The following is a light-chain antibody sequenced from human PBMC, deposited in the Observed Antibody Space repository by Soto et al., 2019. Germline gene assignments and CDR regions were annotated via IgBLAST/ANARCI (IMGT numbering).Light chain of an antibody. Sequence: DIRMTQSPASLSASVGDRFTVTRRASQNIDKYLHWYQQKPGKAPNLLIFSASILQSGVPSRFIGSGSGTEFTLTISGLQPEDFATYCCQQTYSNSVTFGQGTKVDIK. J-gene: IGKJ1*01. CDR3: QQTYSNSVT. CDR1: QNIDKY. V-gene: IGKV1-39*01. CDR2: SAS.